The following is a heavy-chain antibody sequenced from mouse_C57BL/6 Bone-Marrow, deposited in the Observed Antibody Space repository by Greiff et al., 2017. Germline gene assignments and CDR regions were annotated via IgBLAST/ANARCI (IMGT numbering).Heavy chain of an antibody. D-gene: IGHD1-1*01. V-gene: IGHV14-1*01. Sequence: VQLQQSGAELVRPGASVKLSCTASGFNIKDYYMHWVKQRPEQGLEWIGRIDPEDGDTEYAPKFPGKATMTADTSSNTAYLQLSSLTSEDTAVYYCRGSSYPDWYFDVWGTGTTVTVSS. CDR2: IDPEDGDT. J-gene: IGHJ1*03. CDR3: RGSSYPDWYFDV. CDR1: GFNIKDYY.